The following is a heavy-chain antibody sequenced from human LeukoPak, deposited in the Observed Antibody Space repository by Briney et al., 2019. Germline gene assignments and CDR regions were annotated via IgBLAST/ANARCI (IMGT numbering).Heavy chain of an antibody. V-gene: IGHV3-30*18. Sequence: GESLRLSCAASGFTFSSYGMHWVRQAPGKGLEWVAVISYDGSNKYYADSVKGRFTISRDNSKNTLYLQMNSLRAEDTAVYYCAKDQEEGYSYGCYFDYWGQGTLVTVSS. J-gene: IGHJ4*02. CDR2: ISYDGSNK. CDR3: AKDQEEGYSYGCYFDY. CDR1: GFTFSSYG. D-gene: IGHD5-18*01.